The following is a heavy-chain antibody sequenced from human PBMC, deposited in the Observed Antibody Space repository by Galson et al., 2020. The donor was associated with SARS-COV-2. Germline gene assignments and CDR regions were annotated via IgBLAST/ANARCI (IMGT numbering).Heavy chain of an antibody. D-gene: IGHD1-26*01. Sequence: GESLKISCAASGFTFSSYAMSWVRQAPGKGLEWVSAISGSGGSTYYADSVKGRFTISRDNSKNTLYLQMNSLRAEDTAVYYCAKVYGPWELQPIDYWGQGTLVTVSS. J-gene: IGHJ4*02. CDR1: GFTFSSYA. V-gene: IGHV3-23*01. CDR2: ISGSGGST. CDR3: AKVYGPWELQPIDY.